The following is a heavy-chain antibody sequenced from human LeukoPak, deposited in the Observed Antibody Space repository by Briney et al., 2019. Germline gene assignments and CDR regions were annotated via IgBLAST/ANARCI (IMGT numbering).Heavy chain of an antibody. CDR3: ASRRQVTSTNDAFDI. CDR2: IYPGDSDT. CDR1: GYRFTSYW. V-gene: IGHV5-51*01. D-gene: IGHD2-2*01. J-gene: IGHJ3*02. Sequence: GESLKISCKGSGYRFTSYWIGWVRQMPGKGLEWMGIIYPGDSDTRYSPSFQGQVTISADKSISTAYLQWSSLKASDTAMYYCASRRQVTSTNDAFDIWGQGTMVTVSS.